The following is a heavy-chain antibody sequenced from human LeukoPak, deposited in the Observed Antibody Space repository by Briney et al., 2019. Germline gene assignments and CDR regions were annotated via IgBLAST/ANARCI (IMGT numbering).Heavy chain of an antibody. D-gene: IGHD4-11*01. Sequence: PSETLSLTCTVSGYSISSGGYYWGRIRQPPGKGREWIGSVYYSGSTYYNPSLKSRVTISVDTSKNQFSLKLSSVTAADTAVYYCARLAFYSDPFDYWGQGTLVTVSS. CDR1: GYSISSGGYY. CDR2: VYYSGST. V-gene: IGHV4-39*01. CDR3: ARLAFYSDPFDY. J-gene: IGHJ4*02.